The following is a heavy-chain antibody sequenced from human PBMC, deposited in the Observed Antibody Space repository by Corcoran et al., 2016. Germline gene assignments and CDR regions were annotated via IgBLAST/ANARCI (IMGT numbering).Heavy chain of an antibody. V-gene: IGHV1-69*01. Sequence: QVQLVQSGAGVKKPGSSVKVSCKASGGTFSSYAISWVRQAPGQGLEWMGGIIPIFGTANYAQKFQGRVTITADESTSTAYMELSSLRSEDTAVYYWSGESRSGSQEAGAFDIGGQGTMVTVSS. CDR3: SGESRSGSQEAGAFDI. CDR2: IIPIFGTA. D-gene: IGHD1-26*01. CDR1: GGTFSSYA. J-gene: IGHJ3*02.